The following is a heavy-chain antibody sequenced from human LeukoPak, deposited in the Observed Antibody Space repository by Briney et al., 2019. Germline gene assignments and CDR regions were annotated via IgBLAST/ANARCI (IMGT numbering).Heavy chain of an antibody. CDR1: GGSFSGYY. CDR3: AREGLRESYYYGSGTTYI. V-gene: IGHV4-34*01. CDR2: INHSGST. J-gene: IGHJ3*02. D-gene: IGHD3-10*01. Sequence: SETLSLTCAVYGGSFSGYYWSWIRQPPGKGLEWIGEINHSGSTNYNPSLKSRVTISVDTSKNQFSLKLSSVTAADTAVYYCAREGLRESYYYGSGTTYIWGQGTMVTVSS.